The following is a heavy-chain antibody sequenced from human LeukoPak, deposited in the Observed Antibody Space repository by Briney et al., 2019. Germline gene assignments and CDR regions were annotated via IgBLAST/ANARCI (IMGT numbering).Heavy chain of an antibody. CDR3: ARDQGYDFWSGSLIGDYMDV. CDR2: ISSSSSYI. J-gene: IGHJ6*03. D-gene: IGHD3-3*01. CDR1: GFTFSNAW. V-gene: IGHV3-21*01. Sequence: PGGSLRLSCAASGFTFSNAWMSWVRQAPGKGLEWVSSISSSSSYIYYADSVKGRFTISRDNAKNSLYLQMNSLRAEDTAVYYCARDQGYDFWSGSLIGDYMDVWGKGTTVTVSS.